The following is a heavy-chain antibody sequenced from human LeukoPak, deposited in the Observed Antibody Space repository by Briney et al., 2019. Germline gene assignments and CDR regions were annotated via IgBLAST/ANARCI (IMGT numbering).Heavy chain of an antibody. Sequence: SSETLSLTCTVSGDSISTYYWSWIRQSPGKGLEWIGYIYHSGSTKYNPSLKSRVTISVDTSKNQFSLKLSSVTAADTAVYYCAAGASSIAALDYWGQGTLVTVSS. CDR2: IYHSGST. J-gene: IGHJ4*02. CDR1: GDSISTYY. V-gene: IGHV4-59*01. D-gene: IGHD6-6*01. CDR3: AAGASSIAALDY.